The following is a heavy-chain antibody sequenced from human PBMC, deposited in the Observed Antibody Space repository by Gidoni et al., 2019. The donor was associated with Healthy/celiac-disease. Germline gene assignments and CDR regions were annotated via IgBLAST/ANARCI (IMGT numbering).Heavy chain of an antibody. J-gene: IGHJ6*02. CDR2: IYTSGST. V-gene: IGHV4-4*07. D-gene: IGHD6-6*01. CDR3: ASEVWIAAPPEHYYYGMDV. Sequence: QVQLPESGPGLVKPSETLSLTCTVSGGSISSYYWSWIRQPAGKGLEWMGRIYTSGSTNYNPSRKRRVTMSVDTSKNQFSLKLSSVTAADTAVYYCASEVWIAAPPEHYYYGMDVWGQGTTVTVSS. CDR1: GGSISSYY.